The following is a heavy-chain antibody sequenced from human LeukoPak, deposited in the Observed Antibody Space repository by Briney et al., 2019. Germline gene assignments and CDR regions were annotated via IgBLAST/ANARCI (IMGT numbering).Heavy chain of an antibody. CDR2: ISYDGSNK. CDR1: GFTFSSYG. J-gene: IGHJ5*02. V-gene: IGHV3-30*18. CDR3: AKDDIYYYYDSSGYSGFDP. Sequence: GGSQRLSCAASGFTFSSYGMHWARQAPGKGLEWAAVISYDGSNKYYSDSVKGRFTISRDNSKNTLYLQMNSLRAEDTAVYYCAKDDIYYYYDSSGYSGFDPWGQGTLVTVSS. D-gene: IGHD3-22*01.